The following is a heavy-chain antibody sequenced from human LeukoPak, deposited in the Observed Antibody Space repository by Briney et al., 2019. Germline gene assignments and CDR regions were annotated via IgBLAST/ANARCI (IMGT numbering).Heavy chain of an antibody. D-gene: IGHD2-15*01. CDR2: ISSSSSYI. V-gene: IGHV3-21*01. J-gene: IGHJ4*02. CDR3: ARDGVTGGSCLDY. CDR1: GFTFSSYN. Sequence: GGSLRLSCAASGFTFSSYNMNWVRQAPGKGLEWVSSISSSSSYIYYADSVKGRFTISRDNARNSLYLQMNSLRAEDTAVYYCARDGVTGGSCLDYWGQGTLVTVSS.